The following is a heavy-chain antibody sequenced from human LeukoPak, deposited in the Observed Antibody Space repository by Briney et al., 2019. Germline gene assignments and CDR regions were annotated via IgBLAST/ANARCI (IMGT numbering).Heavy chain of an antibody. Sequence: GASVKVSCKASGYTFTAYYIHWVRQAPGQGLEWMGWINPHSGDTNYAQKFQGRVSVTRDTSLSTAYMQLTRLRSDDTAVYFCAQEGIVGTGDVGYWGQGTLVTVSS. J-gene: IGHJ4*01. D-gene: IGHD1-26*01. CDR1: GYTFTAYY. V-gene: IGHV1-2*02. CDR2: INPHSGDT. CDR3: AQEGIVGTGDVGY.